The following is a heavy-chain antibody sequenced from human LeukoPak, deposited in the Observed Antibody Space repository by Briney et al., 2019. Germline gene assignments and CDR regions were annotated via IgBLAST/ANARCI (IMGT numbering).Heavy chain of an antibody. J-gene: IGHJ3*02. CDR3: AELALGSRTEVVPAAGRDAFDI. V-gene: IGHV1-69*13. CDR1: GGTFSSYA. CDR2: IIPIFGTA. D-gene: IGHD2-2*01. Sequence: ASVKVSCKASGGTFSSYAISWVRQAPGQGLEWMGGIIPIFGTANYAQKFQGRVTITADGSTSTAYMELSSLRSEDTAVYYCAELALGSRTEVVPAAGRDAFDIWGQGTMVTVSS.